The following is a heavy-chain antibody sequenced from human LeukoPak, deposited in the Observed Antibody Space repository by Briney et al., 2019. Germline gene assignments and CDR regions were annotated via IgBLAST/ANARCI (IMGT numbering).Heavy chain of an antibody. CDR1: GFTFSSYA. CDR2: ISYDGSNK. CDR3: ARQMRGSGSYPV. Sequence: QPGGSLRLSCAASGFTFSSYAMHWVRQAPGKGLEWVAVISYDGSNKYYADSVKGRFTISRDNSKNTLYLQMNSLRAEDTAVYYCARQMRGSGSYPVWGQGTLVTVSS. D-gene: IGHD3-10*01. J-gene: IGHJ4*02. V-gene: IGHV3-30-3*01.